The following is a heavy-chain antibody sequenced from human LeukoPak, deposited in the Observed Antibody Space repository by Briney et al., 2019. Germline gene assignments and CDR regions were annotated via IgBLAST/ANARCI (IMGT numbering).Heavy chain of an antibody. CDR3: AKAHSSWYY. Sequence: GGSLRLSCVGSGFTSIAYALTWARQAPGKGLEWVSGISGGGVTTYYADSVKGRFTISRDNSKNTLYLQMNSLRAEDTAVYYRAKAHSSWYYWGQGTLVTVSS. D-gene: IGHD6-13*01. CDR1: GFTSIAYA. J-gene: IGHJ4*02. CDR2: ISGGGVTT. V-gene: IGHV3-23*01.